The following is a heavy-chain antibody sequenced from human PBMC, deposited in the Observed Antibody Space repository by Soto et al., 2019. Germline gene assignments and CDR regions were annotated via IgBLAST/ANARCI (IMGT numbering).Heavy chain of an antibody. CDR3: ARGRYCLTGRCFPNWFDS. Sequence: GPGPRGPSETLSLTCSVSGDSISNLDYFWAWIRQPPGRALGYIGYIYKSATTYYNPSFDSRVAISVATSKSQFSLNLTSVTAADTAVYFCARGRYCLTGRCFPNWFDSWGQGALVTVSS. J-gene: IGHJ5*01. CDR2: IYKSATT. CDR1: GDSISNLDYF. V-gene: IGHV4-30-4*01. D-gene: IGHD7-27*01.